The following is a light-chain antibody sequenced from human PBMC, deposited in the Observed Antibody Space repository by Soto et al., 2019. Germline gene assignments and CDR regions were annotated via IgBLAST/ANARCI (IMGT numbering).Light chain of an antibody. CDR2: GAS. CDR1: QSVSNN. CDR3: QQYTNRPKT. Sequence: IVFTQSACTLSLSPGERATLSCRASQSVSNNYLAWCQQKPGQAPRLLIYGASNRATGTPERFSGSGSGTEFTLTISSLQSEDFAVYYCQQYTNRPKTFGQGTKVDIK. V-gene: IGKV3D-15*01. J-gene: IGKJ1*01.